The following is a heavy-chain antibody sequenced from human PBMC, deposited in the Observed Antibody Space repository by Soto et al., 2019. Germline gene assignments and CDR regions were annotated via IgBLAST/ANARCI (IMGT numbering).Heavy chain of an antibody. CDR3: ARNSGGDFWSGYNNWFDP. D-gene: IGHD3-3*01. J-gene: IGHJ5*02. CDR2: INHSGST. Sequence: SEALSLPCAVYVGSFSGSYWSWIRQPPVEGLEWIGEINHSGSTNYNPSLKSRVTISVDTSKNQFSLKLSSVTAADTAVYYCARNSGGDFWSGYNNWFDPWGQGTLVTVSS. V-gene: IGHV4-34*01. CDR1: VGSFSGSY.